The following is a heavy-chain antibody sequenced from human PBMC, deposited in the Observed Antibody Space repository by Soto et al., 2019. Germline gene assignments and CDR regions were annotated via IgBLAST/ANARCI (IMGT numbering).Heavy chain of an antibody. J-gene: IGHJ2*01. D-gene: IGHD3-3*01. CDR3: ASSTRGGFFDL. Sequence: PGGSLRLSCAASGFTFSNYWMHWVRQAPGKGLLWVSRINPDGSTTNYADSVKGRFTISRDNTKSTFYLQMNSLRAEDTAVYYCASSTRGGFFDLWGRGTLVTVSS. CDR2: INPDGSTT. CDR1: GFTFSNYW. V-gene: IGHV3-74*01.